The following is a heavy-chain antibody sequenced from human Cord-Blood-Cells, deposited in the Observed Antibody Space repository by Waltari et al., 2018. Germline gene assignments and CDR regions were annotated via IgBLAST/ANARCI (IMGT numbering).Heavy chain of an antibody. CDR2: INHSGST. J-gene: IGHJ3*02. V-gene: IGHV4-34*01. CDR3: ARGFLGTPDAFDI. CDR1: GESFSGYY. Sequence: AGLLKTSETLSLTCAVYGESFSGYYWSWIRQPPGKGLEWIGEINHSGSTNYNPSLKSRVTISVDTSKTQFSLKLSSVTAADPAVYYCARGFLGTPDAFDIWGQGTMVTVSS. D-gene: IGHD1-1*01.